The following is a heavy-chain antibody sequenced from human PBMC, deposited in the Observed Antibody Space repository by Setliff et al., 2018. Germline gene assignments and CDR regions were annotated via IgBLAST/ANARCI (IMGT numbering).Heavy chain of an antibody. D-gene: IGHD3-9*01. CDR3: AGVDVLTASPF. J-gene: IGHJ4*02. CDR1: AKTFTAYY. Sequence: GASVKVSCKASAKTFTAYYVHWVRQAPGQGLEWMGWINPNSGGTNYAQKFQARVTMTTDTSTTTAYMELRSLTSEDTAVYYCAGVDVLTASPFWGQGTLVTVSS. V-gene: IGHV1-2*02. CDR2: INPNSGGT.